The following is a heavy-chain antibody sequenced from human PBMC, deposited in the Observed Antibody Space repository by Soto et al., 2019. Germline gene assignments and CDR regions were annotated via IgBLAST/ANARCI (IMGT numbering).Heavy chain of an antibody. CDR1: GFTFGSFA. V-gene: IGHV3-23*04. J-gene: IGHJ4*02. Sequence: EVQLVESGGGLVQPRGSLKLSCAASGFTFGSFAMSWVRQAPGKGLEWVASISDNGHSTVYVDSVMGRFTISRDNSKNTLYLQMNSLTAEDTAVYFCARGQRYFNLWGQGTLVPVSS. CDR2: ISDNGHST. CDR3: ARGQRYFNL. D-gene: IGHD2-21*01.